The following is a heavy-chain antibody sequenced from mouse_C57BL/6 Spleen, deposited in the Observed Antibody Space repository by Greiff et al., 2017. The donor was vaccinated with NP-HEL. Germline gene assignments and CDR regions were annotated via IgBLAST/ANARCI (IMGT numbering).Heavy chain of an antibody. D-gene: IGHD1-1*01. CDR1: GYSITSGYY. V-gene: IGHV3-6*01. CDR2: ISYDGSN. Sequence: DVKLQESGPGLVKPSQSLSLTCSVTGYSITSGYYWNWIRQLPGNKLEWMGDISYDGSNNYHPSLKNRISITRDTSKNQFFLKLNSVTTEDTATYYCARDDYYGSRNAMDYWGQGSSVTVSS. J-gene: IGHJ4*01. CDR3: ARDDYYGSRNAMDY.